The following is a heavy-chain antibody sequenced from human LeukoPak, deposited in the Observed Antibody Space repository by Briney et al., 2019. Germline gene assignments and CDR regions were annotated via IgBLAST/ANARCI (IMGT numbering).Heavy chain of an antibody. J-gene: IGHJ6*02. CDR1: GLTFSSHW. Sequence: PGGSLRLSCAASGLTFSSHWMHWVRQAPGKGLVWVSRITNDGSSTTYADSVKGRFTISRDNAKNTLYLQMNSLSAEDTAVYYCATHVVVPPHYGLDVWGHGTTVTVSS. CDR2: ITNDGSST. CDR3: ATHVVVPPHYGLDV. D-gene: IGHD2-2*01. V-gene: IGHV3-74*01.